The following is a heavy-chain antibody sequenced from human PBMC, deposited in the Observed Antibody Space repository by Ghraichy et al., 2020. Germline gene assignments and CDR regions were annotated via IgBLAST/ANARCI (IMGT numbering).Heavy chain of an antibody. V-gene: IGHV3-23*01. Sequence: LTCAASGFTFSSYAMSWVRQAPGKGLEWVSAISGSGGSTYYADSVKGRFTISRDNSKNTLYLQMNSLRAEDTAVYYCARVGRGLHGLDYWGQGTLVTVSS. CDR1: GFTFSSYA. CDR2: ISGSGGST. J-gene: IGHJ4*02. D-gene: IGHD1-26*01. CDR3: ARVGRGLHGLDY.